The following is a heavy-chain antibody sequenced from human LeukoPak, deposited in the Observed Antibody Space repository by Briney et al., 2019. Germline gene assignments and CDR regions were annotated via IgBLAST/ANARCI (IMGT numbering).Heavy chain of an antibody. CDR2: IRSDGSTK. J-gene: IGHJ4*02. V-gene: IGHV3-30*02. CDR3: AKDQLLGGSYTFDY. D-gene: IGHD1-26*01. Sequence: GGSLRLSCAASGFTFSTYGMHWVRQAPGKGLEWVAFIRSDGSTKYYADSVKGRFTISRDNSKNTLYLQMNSLRAEDTAVYYCAKDQLLGGSYTFDYWGQGTLVTVSS. CDR1: GFTFSTYG.